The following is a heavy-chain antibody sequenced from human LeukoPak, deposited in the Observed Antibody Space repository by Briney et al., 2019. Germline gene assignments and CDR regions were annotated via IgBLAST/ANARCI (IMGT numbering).Heavy chain of an antibody. V-gene: IGHV4-30-4*01. D-gene: IGHD1-26*01. J-gene: IGHJ4*02. CDR2: IYYSGST. Sequence: SETLSLTCTVSGGSISSGDYYWRWIRQPPGKGLEWIGYIYYSGSTYYNPSLKSRVTISVDTSKNQFSLKLSSVTAADTAVYFCARHTRPYSGTYYIDYWGQGTLVTVSS. CDR1: GGSISSGDYY. CDR3: ARHTRPYSGTYYIDY.